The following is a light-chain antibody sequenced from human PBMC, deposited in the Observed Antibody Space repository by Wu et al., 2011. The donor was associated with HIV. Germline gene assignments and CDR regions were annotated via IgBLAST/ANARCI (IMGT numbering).Light chain of an antibody. Sequence: EIVLTQSPGTLSLSPGERATLSCRASQSVSSSYLAWYQQKPGQAPRLLIYGASTRATGIPDRFSGSGSGTDFTLTISRLEPEDSAVYYCHQYVISPTTFGQGTKVEIK. J-gene: IGKJ1*01. CDR3: HQYVISPTT. CDR1: QSVSSSY. V-gene: IGKV3-20*01. CDR2: GAS.